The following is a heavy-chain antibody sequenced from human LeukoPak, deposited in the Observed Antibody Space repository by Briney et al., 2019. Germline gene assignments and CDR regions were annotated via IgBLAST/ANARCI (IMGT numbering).Heavy chain of an antibody. CDR1: GFTFSSYS. CDR3: ARDRGYSSSSFGDFDY. D-gene: IGHD6-6*01. J-gene: IGHJ4*02. Sequence: GGSLRLSCAASGFTFSSYSMNWVRQAPGKGLEWVSYISSSSSTIYYADSVKGRFTISRDNAKNSLYLQMNSLRAEDTAVYYCARDRGYSSSSFGDFDYWGQGTLVTVSS. V-gene: IGHV3-48*01. CDR2: ISSSSSTI.